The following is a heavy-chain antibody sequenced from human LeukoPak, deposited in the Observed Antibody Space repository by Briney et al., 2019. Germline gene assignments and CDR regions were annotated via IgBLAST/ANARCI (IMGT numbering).Heavy chain of an antibody. CDR1: GGSISSYY. Sequence: PSETLSLTCTVSGGSISSYYWSWIRQPAGKGLEWFGRIYTSGSTNYNPSLKSRVTMSVDTSKNQFSLKLSSVTAADTAVYYCARGLGYGSGSYYKLGETYWSDPWGQGTLVTVSS. J-gene: IGHJ5*02. CDR2: IYTSGST. D-gene: IGHD3-10*01. V-gene: IGHV4-4*07. CDR3: ARGLGYGSGSYYKLGETYWSDP.